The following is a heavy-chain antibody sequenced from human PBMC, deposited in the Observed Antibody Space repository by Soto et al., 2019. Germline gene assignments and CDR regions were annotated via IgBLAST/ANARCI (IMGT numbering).Heavy chain of an antibody. V-gene: IGHV4-39*01. D-gene: IGHD3-22*01. CDR2: IYYSGST. Sequence: TRTVAGGKISGSSYYRGWISQPPGKGLEWIGSIYYSGSTYYNPSLKSRVTISVDTSKNQFSLKLSSVTAADTAVYYCARPLYYDDGSGYYLYNWFDPWLQGTLVTVSS. CDR3: ARPLYYDDGSGYYLYNWFDP. CDR1: GGKISGSSYY. J-gene: IGHJ5*02.